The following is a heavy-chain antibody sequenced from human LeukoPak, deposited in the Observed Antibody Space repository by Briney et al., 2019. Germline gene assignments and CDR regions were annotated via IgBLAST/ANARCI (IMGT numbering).Heavy chain of an antibody. Sequence: QTLSLTCAISGDSVSSNSAAWNWIRQSPSRGLEWLGRTYYRSKWYNDYAVSVKSRITINPDTSKNQFSLQLNSVTPEDTAVYYCARDQIEMATIMDYHYGMDVWGQGTTVTVSS. CDR3: ARDQIEMATIMDYHYGMDV. J-gene: IGHJ6*02. V-gene: IGHV6-1*01. CDR2: TYYRSKWYN. D-gene: IGHD5-24*01. CDR1: GDSVSSNSAA.